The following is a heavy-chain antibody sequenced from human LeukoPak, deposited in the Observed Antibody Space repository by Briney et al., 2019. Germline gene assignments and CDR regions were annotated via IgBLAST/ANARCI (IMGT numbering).Heavy chain of an antibody. Sequence: PGGSLRLSCAASGFTFSDDYMSWIRQSPGKGLEWVSYISSSVSTIYYADAVQGRFTITRDNATNSLYLQMTPLRAAATAVYYCARAGHYDSSGYVDYWGQGTLVTVSS. CDR2: ISSSVSTI. CDR3: ARAGHYDSSGYVDY. V-gene: IGHV3-11*04. J-gene: IGHJ4*02. CDR1: GFTFSDDY. D-gene: IGHD3-22*01.